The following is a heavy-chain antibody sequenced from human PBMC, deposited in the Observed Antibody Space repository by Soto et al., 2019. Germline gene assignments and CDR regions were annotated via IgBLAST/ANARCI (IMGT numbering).Heavy chain of an antibody. J-gene: IGHJ6*02. V-gene: IGHV3-15*01. CDR3: TRGEDNYGRPLMDV. D-gene: IGHD3-10*01. CDR2: IRSNADGGTT. CDR1: GFTFSNAW. Sequence: GGSLRLSCAASGFTFSNAWMSWVRQAPGKGLEWVGRIRSNADGGTTNYAAPAKDRFTMSRDDSKNTVYLQMNSLKTEDTAVYYCTRGEDNYGRPLMDVWGQGTTVTVSS.